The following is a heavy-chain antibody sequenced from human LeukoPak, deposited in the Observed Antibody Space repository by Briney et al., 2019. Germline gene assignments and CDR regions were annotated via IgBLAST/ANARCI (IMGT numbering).Heavy chain of an antibody. CDR1: GGSISSSSYY. CDR2: IYYSGST. D-gene: IGHD1-26*01. CDR3: AKSGGYGLIDY. Sequence: SETLSLTCTVSGGSISSSSYYWGWIRQPPGKGLEWIGNIYYSGSTYYNASLQSRVTISIDMSKNEFSLRLNSVTAADTAMYYCAKSGGYGLIDYWGQGTLVTVSS. J-gene: IGHJ4*02. V-gene: IGHV4-39*01.